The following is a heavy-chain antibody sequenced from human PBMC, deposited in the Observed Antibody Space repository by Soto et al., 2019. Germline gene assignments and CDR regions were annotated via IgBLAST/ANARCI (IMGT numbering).Heavy chain of an antibody. V-gene: IGHV4-31*03. CDR2: IYYSGST. CDR1: AGTLSPGGYF. Sequence: SVPYTVSAGTLSPGGYFWRWIRQEPGKGLEWIGYIYYSGSTYSTPSLKSRVTISVDTSKNQFSLKLSSVTAADTAVYYCARVPFLGPSGKFDYWGQGTLVTVS. J-gene: IGHJ4*02. D-gene: IGHD3-3*01. CDR3: ARVPFLGPSGKFDY.